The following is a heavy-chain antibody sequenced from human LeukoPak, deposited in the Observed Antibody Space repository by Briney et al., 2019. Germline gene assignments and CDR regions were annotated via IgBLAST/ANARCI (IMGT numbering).Heavy chain of an antibody. J-gene: IGHJ5*02. CDR3: ARERKWRGPNWFDP. CDR2: INHSGST. V-gene: IGHV4-34*01. D-gene: IGHD2-8*01. Sequence: SETLSLTCAVYGGSFSCYYWSWIRQPPGKGLEWIGEINHSGSTNYNPSLKSRVTISVDTSKNQFSLKLSSVTAADTAVYYCARERKWRGPNWFDPWGQGTLVTVSS. CDR1: GGSFSCYY.